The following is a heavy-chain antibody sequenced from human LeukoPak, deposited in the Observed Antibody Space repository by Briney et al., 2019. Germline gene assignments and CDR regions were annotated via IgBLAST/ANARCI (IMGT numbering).Heavy chain of an antibody. D-gene: IGHD6-6*01. CDR2: INSDGSEG. CDR1: GFTFSGFW. V-gene: IGHV3-7*03. J-gene: IGHJ3*01. Sequence: GGSLRLSCAVSGFTFSGFWMSWSRQAPGKGLEWVASINSDGSEGYYADVVKGRFTISRDNAKNSLYLQINSLRAEDTAVYYCARSSYSGSSSVWGQGTMVTVSS. CDR3: ARSSYSGSSSV.